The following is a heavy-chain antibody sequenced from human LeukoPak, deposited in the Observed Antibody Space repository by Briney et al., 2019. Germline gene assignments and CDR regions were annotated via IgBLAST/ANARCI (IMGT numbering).Heavy chain of an antibody. Sequence: SETLSLTCTVSGGSISSGSYYWSWIRQPAGKGLEWIGRIYTSGSTNYNPSLKSRVTISVDTSKNQFSLKLSSVTAADTAVYYCARRHRDNGGYSSQKRPFDYWGQGTLVTVSS. D-gene: IGHD6-13*01. V-gene: IGHV4-61*02. J-gene: IGHJ4*02. CDR2: IYTSGST. CDR3: ARRHRDNGGYSSQKRPFDY. CDR1: GGSISSGSYY.